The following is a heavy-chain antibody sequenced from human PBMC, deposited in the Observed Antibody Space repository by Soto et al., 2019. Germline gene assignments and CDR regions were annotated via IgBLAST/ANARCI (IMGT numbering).Heavy chain of an antibody. D-gene: IGHD3-22*01. J-gene: IGHJ4*02. CDR1: GFTFSTYA. V-gene: IGHV3-23*01. Sequence: GGSLRLSCAVSGFTFSTYAMSWVRQAPGKGLEWVSVISDSGGSPYYADSVKGRFTISRDNSKNTLYLQMNSLRAEDTAVYYCAKDSGAEVVTYFDFWGQGTLVTVSS. CDR2: ISDSGGSP. CDR3: AKDSGAEVVTYFDF.